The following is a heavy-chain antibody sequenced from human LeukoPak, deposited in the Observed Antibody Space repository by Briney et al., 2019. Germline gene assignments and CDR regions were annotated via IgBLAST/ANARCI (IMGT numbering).Heavy chain of an antibody. V-gene: IGHV1-69*05. CDR3: ARNDQDYCTNGVCYRFDY. J-gene: IGHJ4*02. CDR1: GGTFSSYA. D-gene: IGHD2-8*01. CDR2: IIPIFGTA. Sequence: ASVKFSCKASGGTFSSYAISWVRQAPGQGLEWMGGIIPIFGTANYAQKFQGRVTITTDESTSTAYMELSSLRSEDTAVYYCARNDQDYCTNGVCYRFDYWGQGTLVTVSS.